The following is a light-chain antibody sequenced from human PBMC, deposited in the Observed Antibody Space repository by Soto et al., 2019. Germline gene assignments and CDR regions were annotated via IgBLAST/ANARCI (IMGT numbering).Light chain of an antibody. J-gene: IGLJ2*01. V-gene: IGLV1-44*01. CDR1: SSNIGSNA. CDR3: AAWDDSLNGVV. CDR2: SSN. Sequence: QSVLTPPPSASGTPGQRVTISCSGSSSNIGSNAINWYQQLPGTAPKLLMHSSNQRPSGVPDRFSGSKSGTSASLAISGLQSEDEADYYCAAWDDSLNGVVFGGGTKLTVL.